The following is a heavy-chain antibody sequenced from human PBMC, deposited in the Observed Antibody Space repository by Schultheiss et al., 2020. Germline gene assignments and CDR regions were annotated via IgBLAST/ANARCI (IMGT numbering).Heavy chain of an antibody. CDR1: GGTFSSYA. D-gene: IGHD6-13*01. CDR3: ARQGIAAAGTDYYYGMDV. CDR2: IIPIFGTA. V-gene: IGHV1-69*05. Sequence: SVKVSCKASGGTFSSYAISWVRQAPGQGLEWMGGIIPIFGTANYAQKLQGRVTMTTDTSTSTAYMELRSLRSDDTAVYYCARQGIAAAGTDYYYGMDVWGQGTTVTVSS. J-gene: IGHJ6*02.